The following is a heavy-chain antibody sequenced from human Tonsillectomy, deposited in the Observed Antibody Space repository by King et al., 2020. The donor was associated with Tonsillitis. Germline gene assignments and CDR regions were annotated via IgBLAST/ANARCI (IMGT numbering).Heavy chain of an antibody. CDR1: GFTFSSYA. V-gene: IGHV3-30*04. J-gene: IGHJ4*02. CDR2: ISYDGRNK. CDR3: ARDGWFGELSYFDD. D-gene: IGHD3-10*01. Sequence: VQLVESGGGVVQPGRSPRLSCAASGFTFSSYAMHWVRQAPGKGLEWVAVISYDGRNKYYADSVKGRSTISRDNSKNTLHLQMNSLSAEDTAVYYCARDGWFGELSYFDDWGQGTLVTVSS.